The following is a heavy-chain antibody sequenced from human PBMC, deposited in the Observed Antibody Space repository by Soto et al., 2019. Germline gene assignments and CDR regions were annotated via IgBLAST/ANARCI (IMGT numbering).Heavy chain of an antibody. CDR2: INYSGTT. Sequence: WTWLRQPPKKGLEWIGYINYSGTTYNPSLKSRAFLSLDMSKNQFSLNLTSVTAADTAVYYCATNRGYDFYYPDSWGQGILVTVSS. J-gene: IGHJ4*02. D-gene: IGHD3-3*01. V-gene: IGHV4-31*02. CDR3: ATNRGYDFYYPDS.